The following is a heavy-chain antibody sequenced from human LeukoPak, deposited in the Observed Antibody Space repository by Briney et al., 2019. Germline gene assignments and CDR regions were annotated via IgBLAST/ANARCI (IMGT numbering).Heavy chain of an antibody. Sequence: GGSLRLSCAAFGFTFSSYAMSWVRQAPGKGLEWVSAISGSGGSTYYADSVKGRFSISRDNSKNTLYLQMNSLRAEDTAIYYCAKGDTGDRYFDYWGQGTLVTVSS. J-gene: IGHJ4*02. D-gene: IGHD7-27*01. CDR2: ISGSGGST. CDR3: AKGDTGDRYFDY. CDR1: GFTFSSYA. V-gene: IGHV3-23*01.